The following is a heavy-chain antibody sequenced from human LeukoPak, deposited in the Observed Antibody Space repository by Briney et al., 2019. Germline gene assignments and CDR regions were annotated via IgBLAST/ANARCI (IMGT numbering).Heavy chain of an antibody. Sequence: PSETLSLTCTVSGGSISSYYWSWIRQPPGKGLEWIGYIYYSGSTNYNPSLKSRATISVDTSKNQFSLKLSSVTAADTAVYYCASGYYAFTFDYWGQGTLVTVSS. CDR2: IYYSGST. J-gene: IGHJ4*02. D-gene: IGHD2-2*01. CDR1: GGSISSYY. V-gene: IGHV4-59*01. CDR3: ASGYYAFTFDY.